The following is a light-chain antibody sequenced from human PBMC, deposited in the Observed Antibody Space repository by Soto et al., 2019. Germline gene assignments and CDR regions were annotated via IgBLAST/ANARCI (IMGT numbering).Light chain of an antibody. J-gene: IGLJ1*01. Sequence: QSALTQPASVSGSPGQSITISCTGTSSDVGGYNYVSWYQQHPGKAPKLMIYDVSNRPSGVSNRFSGXKSGNXASLTISXLQAEDEADYYCSSYTSSSTPYVFGTGTKLTVL. CDR2: DVS. V-gene: IGLV2-14*01. CDR1: SSDVGGYNY. CDR3: SSYTSSSTPYV.